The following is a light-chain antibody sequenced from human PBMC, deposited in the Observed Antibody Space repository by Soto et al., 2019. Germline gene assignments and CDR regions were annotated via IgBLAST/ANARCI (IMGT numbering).Light chain of an antibody. CDR1: SSDVGGYNY. CDR2: EVS. V-gene: IGLV2-14*01. Sequence: QSALTQPASVSGSPGQSITISCTGTSSDVGGYNYVSWYQQHPGKAPKFLIYEVSNRPSGVSNRFSGSESGNTASLTISGLQAEDEADYYCSSYTSTNTWVFGGGTKLTVL. CDR3: SSYTSTNTWV. J-gene: IGLJ3*02.